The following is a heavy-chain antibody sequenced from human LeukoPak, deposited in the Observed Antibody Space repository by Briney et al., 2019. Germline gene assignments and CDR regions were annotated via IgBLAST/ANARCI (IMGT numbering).Heavy chain of an antibody. CDR2: IIPIFGTA. CDR1: GGTFSGYA. Sequence: GASVKVSCKASGGTFSGYAISWVRQAPGQGLEWMGGIIPIFGTANYAQKFQGRVTITADESTSTAYMELSSLRSEDTAVYYCARGVTLGYYFDYWGQGTLVTVSS. CDR3: ARGVTLGYYFDY. J-gene: IGHJ4*02. D-gene: IGHD2-21*02. V-gene: IGHV1-69*13.